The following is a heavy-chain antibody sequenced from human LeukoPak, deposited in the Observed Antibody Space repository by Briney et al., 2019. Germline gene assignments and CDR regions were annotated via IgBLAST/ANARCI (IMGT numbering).Heavy chain of an antibody. CDR3: ASRVLSMGHFDY. D-gene: IGHD2/OR15-2a*01. V-gene: IGHV4-59*01. CDR1: GGSISSYY. J-gene: IGHJ4*02. Sequence: PSETLSLTCTVSGGSISSYYWSWIRQPPGKGLEWIGYIYYSGSTNYNPSLKSRVTISVDTSKNQFSLKLSSVTAADTAVYCCASRVLSMGHFDYWGQGTLVTVSS. CDR2: IYYSGST.